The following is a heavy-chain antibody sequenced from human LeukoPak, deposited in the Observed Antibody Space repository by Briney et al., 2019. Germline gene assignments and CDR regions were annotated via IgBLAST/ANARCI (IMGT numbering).Heavy chain of an antibody. Sequence: PGGSLRLSCAASGFTFSSYAMSWVRQAPGKGLEWVSGISSSGGTTYYADSVKGRFTISRDNSKNTLYLQMNSLTAEDTAIYYCATRGSSWWFDSWGQGALVTVSS. D-gene: IGHD6-13*01. CDR3: ATRGSSWWFDS. CDR1: GFTFSSYA. J-gene: IGHJ5*01. V-gene: IGHV3-23*01. CDR2: ISSSGGTT.